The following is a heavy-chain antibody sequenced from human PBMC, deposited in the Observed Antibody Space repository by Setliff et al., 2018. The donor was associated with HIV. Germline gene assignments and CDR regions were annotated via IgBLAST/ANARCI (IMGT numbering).Heavy chain of an antibody. V-gene: IGHV4-34*01. D-gene: IGHD1-26*01. J-gene: IGHJ4*02. CDR1: GGSFSGYY. CDR2: INHSGST. Sequence: LSLTCAVYGGSFSGYYWSWIRQPPGKGLEWIGEINHSGSTNYNPSLKSRVTISVDTSKNQFSLKLSSVTAADTAVYYCVRGGSYHDYWGQGTLVTVSS. CDR3: VRGGSYHDY.